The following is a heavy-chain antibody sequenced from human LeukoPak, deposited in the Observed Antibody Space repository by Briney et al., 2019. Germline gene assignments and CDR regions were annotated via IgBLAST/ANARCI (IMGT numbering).Heavy chain of an antibody. D-gene: IGHD3-3*01. Sequence: SETLFLTCAVYGGSFSGYYWSWIRQPPGKGLEWIGEINHSGSTNYNPSLKSRVTISVDTSKNQFSLKLSSVTAADTAVYYCARGYYDFWRLFDYWGQGTLVTVSS. CDR2: INHSGST. CDR1: GGSFSGYY. V-gene: IGHV4-34*01. CDR3: ARGYYDFWRLFDY. J-gene: IGHJ4*02.